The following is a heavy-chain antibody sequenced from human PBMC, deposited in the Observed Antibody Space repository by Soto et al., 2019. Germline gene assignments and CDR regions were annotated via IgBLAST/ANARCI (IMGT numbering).Heavy chain of an antibody. CDR2: TYDSDST. J-gene: IGHJ6*02. D-gene: IGHD3-22*01. V-gene: IGHV4-61*01. CDR1: GASITIGSSY. CDR3: ARDRYDSSGYYPLLTPYGMDV. Sequence: QVRLQESGPGLVKPSETLSLTCTVSGASITIGSSYWSWVRQPPGKGLEWLGNTYDSDSTNHNPSLKRRVTISVDTSKTQVALSRSSVTAADTAVYYCARDRYDSSGYYPLLTPYGMDVWGQGATVIVS.